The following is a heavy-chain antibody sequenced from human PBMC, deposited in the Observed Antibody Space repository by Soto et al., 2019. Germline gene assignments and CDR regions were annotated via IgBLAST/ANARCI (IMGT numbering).Heavy chain of an antibody. CDR2: ISYDGSNK. Sequence: PGGSLRLSCAASGFTFSSYAMHWVRQAPGKGLEWVAVISYDGSNKYYADSVKGRFTISRDNSKNTLYLQMNSLRAEDTAVYYCARDGYDSSGYRAFDIWGQGTMVTVSS. V-gene: IGHV3-30-3*01. CDR1: GFTFSSYA. J-gene: IGHJ3*02. D-gene: IGHD3-22*01. CDR3: ARDGYDSSGYRAFDI.